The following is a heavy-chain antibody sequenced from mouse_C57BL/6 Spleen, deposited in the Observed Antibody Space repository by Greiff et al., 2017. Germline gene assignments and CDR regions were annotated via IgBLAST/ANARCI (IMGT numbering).Heavy chain of an antibody. CDR3: ARLDGRGNYYAMDY. CDR2: IYPGDGDT. Sequence: QVQLQQSGPELVKPGASVKISCKASGYAFSSSWMNWVKQRPGKGLEWIGRIYPGDGDTNYNGKFKGKATLTADKSSSTAYMQLSSRTSEDSAVYFCARLDGRGNYYAMDYWGQGTSVTVSS. V-gene: IGHV1-82*01. CDR1: GYAFSSSW. J-gene: IGHJ4*01. D-gene: IGHD1-1*01.